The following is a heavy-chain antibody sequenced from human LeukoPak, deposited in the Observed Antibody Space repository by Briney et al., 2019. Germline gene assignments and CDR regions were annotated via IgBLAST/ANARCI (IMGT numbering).Heavy chain of an antibody. CDR3: ARGPVYMDV. CDR1: GYTFTSYD. CDR2: MNPNSGNT. Sequence: SVKVSCKPSGYTFTSYDIIWVRQATGQGLEWMGWMNPNSGNTGYAQKFQGSVTITRNTSISTAYMELSSLRSADTAVYYCARGPVYMDVWGKGTTVTVSS. J-gene: IGHJ6*03. V-gene: IGHV1-8*03.